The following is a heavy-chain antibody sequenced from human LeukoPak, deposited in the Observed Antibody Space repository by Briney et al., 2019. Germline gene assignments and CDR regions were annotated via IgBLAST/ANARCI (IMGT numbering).Heavy chain of an antibody. CDR3: AGGDDYGDYDGAFDI. Sequence: ASVKVSCKASGGTFSSYAISWVRQAPGQGLEWMGIINPSGGSTSYAQKFQGRVTMTRDTSTSTVYMELSSLRSEDTAVYYCAGGDDYGDYDGAFDIWGQGTMVTVSS. J-gene: IGHJ3*02. CDR1: GGTFSSYA. V-gene: IGHV1-46*01. CDR2: INPSGGST. D-gene: IGHD4-17*01.